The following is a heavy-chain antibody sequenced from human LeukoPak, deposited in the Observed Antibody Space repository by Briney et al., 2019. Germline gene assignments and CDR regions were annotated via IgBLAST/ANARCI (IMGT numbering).Heavy chain of an antibody. D-gene: IGHD5-18*01. CDR2: INPNSGGT. CDR1: GYTFTGYY. V-gene: IGHV1-2*02. Sequence: ASVKVSCKASGYTFTGYYMHWVRQAPGQGLEWMGWINPNSGGTNYAQKFQGRVTMTRDTSISTAYMELRSLRSDDTAVYYCARQLVTGYSYGFYGYWGQGTLVTVSS. CDR3: ARQLVTGYSYGFYGY. J-gene: IGHJ4*02.